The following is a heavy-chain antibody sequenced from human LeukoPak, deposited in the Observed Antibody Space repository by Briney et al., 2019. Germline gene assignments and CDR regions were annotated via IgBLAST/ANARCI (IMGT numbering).Heavy chain of an antibody. V-gene: IGHV4-30-4*08. CDR2: IYYSGST. CDR1: GGSIISSAYD. D-gene: IGHD6-19*01. Sequence: SETLSLTCTASGGSIISSAYDWGWLRQPPGNGREWIGYIYYSGSTYYNPSLKSRVTISLDTSKNQFSLKLSSVTAADTAVYYCVRTEVSSGSEDYWGQGTLVTVSS. CDR3: VRTEVSSGSEDY. J-gene: IGHJ4*02.